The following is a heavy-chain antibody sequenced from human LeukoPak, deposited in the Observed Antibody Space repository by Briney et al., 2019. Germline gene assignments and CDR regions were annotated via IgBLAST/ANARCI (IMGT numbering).Heavy chain of an antibody. CDR3: ARGDQSYGLLQFDY. Sequence: SVTVSCKASGGTFSSYAISWVRQAPGQGLEWMGGIIPIFGTANYAQKFQGRVTITADESTSTAYMELSSLRSEDTAVYYCARGDQSYGLLQFDYWGQGTLVTVSS. CDR2: IIPIFGTA. D-gene: IGHD2-21*02. V-gene: IGHV1-69*13. J-gene: IGHJ4*02. CDR1: GGTFSSYA.